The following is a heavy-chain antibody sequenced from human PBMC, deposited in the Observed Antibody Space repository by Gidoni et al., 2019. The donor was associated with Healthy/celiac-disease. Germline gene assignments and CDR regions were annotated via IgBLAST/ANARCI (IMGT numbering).Heavy chain of an antibody. D-gene: IGHD3-22*01. CDR2: ISGSGGRT. CDR3: ARSITMIVVVITTPDAFDI. Sequence: EVQLLESGGGLVQPGGSLRLSCAASGFTFSRYAMSWVRQAPGKGLEGVSAISGSGGRTYYADSVKGRFTISRDNAKNTLYLQMNSLRAEDTAVYYCARSITMIVVVITTPDAFDIWGQGTMVTVSS. CDR1: GFTFSRYA. V-gene: IGHV3-23*01. J-gene: IGHJ3*02.